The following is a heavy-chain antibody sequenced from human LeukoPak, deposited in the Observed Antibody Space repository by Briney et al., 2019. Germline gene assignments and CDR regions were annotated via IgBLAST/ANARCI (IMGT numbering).Heavy chain of an antibody. CDR3: TRDEGATVATYRFDF. D-gene: IGHD4-23*01. V-gene: IGHV3-7*01. Sequence: PGGSLRLSCEASGFDFRNYYMSWVRQAPGKGLEWLANIKYDGTYTNYKDSVKGRLTLSRDNAKNSVYLQMNSLRAEDTAVYYYTRDEGATVATYRFDFWGRGTLVTVSS. CDR1: GFDFRNYY. J-gene: IGHJ4*02. CDR2: IKYDGTYT.